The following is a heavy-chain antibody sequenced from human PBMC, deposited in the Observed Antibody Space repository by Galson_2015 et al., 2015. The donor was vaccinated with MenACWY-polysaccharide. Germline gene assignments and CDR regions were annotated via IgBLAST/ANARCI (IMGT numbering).Heavy chain of an antibody. V-gene: IGHV7-4-1*02. Sequence: SVKVSCKASGYSFISYALNWVRQAPGHGLEWMGWIDTNTGNPTHARGFTGRFVFSLDTSVSTAYLQISSLKAEDTAVYYCARDYGRKQWLVPGDFWGQGTLVTVSS. D-gene: IGHD6-19*01. CDR1: GYSFISYA. J-gene: IGHJ4*02. CDR2: IDTNTGNP. CDR3: ARDYGRKQWLVPGDF.